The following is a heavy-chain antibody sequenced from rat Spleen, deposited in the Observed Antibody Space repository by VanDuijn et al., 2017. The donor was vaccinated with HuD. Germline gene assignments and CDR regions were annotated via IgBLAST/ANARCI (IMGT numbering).Heavy chain of an antibody. V-gene: IGHV5S23*01. CDR1: GFTFTNYY. Sequence: EVQLVESGGGLVQPGRSLKLSCAASGFTFTNYYMAWVRQAPTKGLEWVASINTGGGNTYYRDSVKGRFTISRDNGKSTLYLQMDSLRSEDSATYYCTTYYYSTYIYVGWFAYWGQGTLVTVSS. CDR3: TTYYYSTYIYVGWFAY. J-gene: IGHJ3*01. CDR2: INTGGGNT. D-gene: IGHD1-2*01.